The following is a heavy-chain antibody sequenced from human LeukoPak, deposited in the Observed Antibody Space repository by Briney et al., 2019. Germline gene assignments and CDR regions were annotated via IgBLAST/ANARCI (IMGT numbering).Heavy chain of an antibody. CDR1: DDSITMYY. D-gene: IGHD1-1*01. V-gene: IGHV4-59*01. CDR3: ARGRVSSSTWYSTYYYLFYMDF. J-gene: IGHJ6*03. Sequence: SETLSLTCTVSDDSITMYYWTWIRQPPGKGVEWIGYVDHTGSTKFNPSLNGRVSISRDTSKNFFSLRLRSVTAADTAVYFCARGRVSSSTWYSTYYYLFYMDFWGKGTTVTVSS. CDR2: VDHTGST.